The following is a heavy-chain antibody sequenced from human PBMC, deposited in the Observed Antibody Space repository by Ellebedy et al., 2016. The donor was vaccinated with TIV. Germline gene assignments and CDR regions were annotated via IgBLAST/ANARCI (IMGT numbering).Heavy chain of an antibody. CDR3: ARDLRGYSGYDWFVSYYYYGMDV. CDR2: ISYDGSNK. V-gene: IGHV3-30-3*01. CDR1: GFTFSSYA. J-gene: IGHJ6*02. Sequence: GESLKISXAASGFTFSSYAMHWVRQAPGKGLEWVAVISYDGSNKYYADSVKGRFTISRDNSKNTLYLQMNSLRAEDTAVYYCARDLRGYSGYDWFVSYYYYGMDVWGQGTTVTVSS. D-gene: IGHD5-12*01.